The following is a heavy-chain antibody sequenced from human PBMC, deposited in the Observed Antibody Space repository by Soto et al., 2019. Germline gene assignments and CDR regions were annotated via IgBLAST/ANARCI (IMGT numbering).Heavy chain of an antibody. CDR3: ARVLGVGRDWFDP. D-gene: IGHD3-16*01. CDR1: GGSISSYY. J-gene: IGHJ5*02. Sequence: QVQLQESGPGLVKPSETLSLTCTVSGGSISSYYWSWIRQPPGKGLEWIGYIDYSGSTNYNPSLKSRVTISVDTSKNQFSLKLSSVTAADTAVYYCARVLGVGRDWFDPWGQGTLVTVSS. V-gene: IGHV4-59*01. CDR2: IDYSGST.